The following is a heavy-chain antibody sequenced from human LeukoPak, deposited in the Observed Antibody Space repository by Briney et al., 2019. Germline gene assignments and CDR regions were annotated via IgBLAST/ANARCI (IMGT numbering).Heavy chain of an antibody. V-gene: IGHV4-34*01. J-gene: IGHJ4*02. CDR3: ARGGASSGYYERDY. CDR1: GGSFSGYY. Sequence: SETLSLTCAVYGGSFSGYYWSWIRQPPGKGLERIGEINHSGITNYNPALKIRVTISVDKSKNHFSLKLSSVTAADTAVFYCARGGASSGYYERDYWGQGTLATVSS. D-gene: IGHD3-22*01. CDR2: INHSGIT.